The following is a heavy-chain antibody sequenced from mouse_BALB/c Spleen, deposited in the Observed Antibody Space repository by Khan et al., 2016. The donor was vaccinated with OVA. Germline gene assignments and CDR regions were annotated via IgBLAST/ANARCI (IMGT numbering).Heavy chain of an antibody. CDR2: ISNGGGFT. J-gene: IGHJ4*01. V-gene: IGHV5-12*02. D-gene: IGHD1-3*01. CDR1: GFTFSDYY. CDR3: ARQLNGAMDY. Sequence: EVELVESGGGLVQPGGSLKLSCATSGFTFSDYYIYWVRQTPAKRLEWVAYISNGGGFTSYPDTIEGRFTISRDNAKNTLYLRMSRLKSEDTAMYYCARQLNGAMDYWGQGTSVTVSS.